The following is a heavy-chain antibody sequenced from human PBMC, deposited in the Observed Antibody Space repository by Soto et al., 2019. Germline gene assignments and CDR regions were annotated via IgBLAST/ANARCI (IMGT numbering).Heavy chain of an antibody. J-gene: IGHJ6*02. CDR2: IKEDGNEK. CDR3: TRGAGGWNYYYAMDA. D-gene: IGHD6-19*01. Sequence: PGGSLRLSCTASGFPFNNYYMTWVRQASGKGLEWVASIKEDGNEKYYADSVKGRFTISRDNAKNSLSLQMNSLGAEVTAVYFCTRGAGGWNYYYAMDAGGPGATVTVSS. V-gene: IGHV3-7*03. CDR1: GFPFNNYY.